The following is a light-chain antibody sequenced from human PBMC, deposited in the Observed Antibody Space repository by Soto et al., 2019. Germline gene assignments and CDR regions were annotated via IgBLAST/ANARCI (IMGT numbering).Light chain of an antibody. CDR3: QKYNNWPPWT. CDR1: QSVRSS. CDR2: GAS. V-gene: IGKV3-15*01. J-gene: IGKJ1*01. Sequence: ELVMTQSPGTQSLSPGERATLFCRASQSVRSSLAWYQQKPGQAPRLLIYGASTRATGIPARFSGSGSGTEFTLTIRSLQSEDLAVYYCQKYNNWPPWTVGQGTKVDIK.